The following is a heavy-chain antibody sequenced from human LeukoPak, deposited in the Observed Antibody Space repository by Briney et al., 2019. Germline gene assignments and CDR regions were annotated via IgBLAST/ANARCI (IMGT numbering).Heavy chain of an antibody. Sequence: PGGSLRLSCAASGFTVSSNSMSWVRQAPGKGLEWVSVLYSGGDTYFADSVKGRFAISRDNSKNTLYLQMSSLRTEDTAVYYCARDRSDGFGYWGQGTLVTVSS. V-gene: IGHV3-53*01. J-gene: IGHJ4*02. CDR1: GFTVSSNS. CDR3: ARDRSDGFGY. CDR2: LYSGGDT.